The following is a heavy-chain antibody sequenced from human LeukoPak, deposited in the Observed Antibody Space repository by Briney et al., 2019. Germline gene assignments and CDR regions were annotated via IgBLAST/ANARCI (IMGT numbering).Heavy chain of an antibody. J-gene: IGHJ4*02. CDR1: GYTLTELS. CDR2: FDPEDGET. D-gene: IGHD3-10*01. V-gene: IGHV1-24*01. CDR3: ATLGTMVRRCFDY. Sequence: EASVTVSCTVSGYTLTELSMHWVRQAPGKGLEWMGGFDPEDGETIYAQKFQGRVTMTEDTSTDTAYMELSSLRSEDTAVFYCATLGTMVRRCFDYWGQGTLVTVSS.